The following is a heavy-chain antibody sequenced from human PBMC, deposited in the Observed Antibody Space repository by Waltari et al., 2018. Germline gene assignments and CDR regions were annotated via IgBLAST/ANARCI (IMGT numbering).Heavy chain of an antibody. V-gene: IGHV1-2*02. Sequence: QVQLVQSGAEVKKPGASVKVSCKASGYTFTGYYMHWVRQAPGQGLEWMGWINPNRGRTNYAQKFQGRVTMTRDTSISTAYMELSRLRSDDTAVYYCARVRDSSGWYAAFDIWGQGTMVTVSS. D-gene: IGHD6-19*01. CDR3: ARVRDSSGWYAAFDI. CDR1: GYTFTGYY. J-gene: IGHJ3*02. CDR2: INPNRGRT.